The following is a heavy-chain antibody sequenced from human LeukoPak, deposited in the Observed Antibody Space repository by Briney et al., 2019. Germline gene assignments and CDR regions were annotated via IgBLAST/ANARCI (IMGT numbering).Heavy chain of an antibody. CDR1: GGSFSGYY. CDR2: INHSGST. J-gene: IGHJ5*02. Sequence: SETLSLTCAVYGGSFSGYYWSWIRQPPGKGLEWIGEINHSGSTNYNPSLKSRVTISVDTSKNQFSLKLSSVTAADTAAYYCARGRVGATRRFYWFDPWGQGTLVTVSS. CDR3: ARGRVGATRRFYWFDP. D-gene: IGHD1-26*01. V-gene: IGHV4-34*01.